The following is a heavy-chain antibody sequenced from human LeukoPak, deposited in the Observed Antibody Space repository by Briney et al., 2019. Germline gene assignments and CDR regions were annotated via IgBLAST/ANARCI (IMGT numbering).Heavy chain of an antibody. CDR3: ARGRGTVTTNYYYYGMDV. CDR2: INHSGST. V-gene: IGHV4-34*01. J-gene: IGHJ6*02. CDR1: GGSFSGYY. D-gene: IGHD4-17*01. Sequence: PSETLSLTCAVYGGSFSGYYWSWIRQPPGKGLEWIGEINHSGSTNYNPSLKSRVTISVDTSKNQFSLKLSSVTAAGTAVYYCARGRGTVTTNYYYYGMDVWGQGTTVTVSS.